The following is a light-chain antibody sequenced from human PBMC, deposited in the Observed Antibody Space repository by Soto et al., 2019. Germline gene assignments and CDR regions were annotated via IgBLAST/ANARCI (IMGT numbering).Light chain of an antibody. J-gene: IGLJ1*01. CDR3: SSYTSSSTLYV. Sequence: QSALTQPGSLSVSPAQSITISFTGTSSDVGGYNYVSCYQQHPGKAPKLMIYEVSNRPSGVSNRFSGSKSGNTASLTISGLQAEDEADYYCSSYTSSSTLYVFGTGTKVTVL. CDR2: EVS. V-gene: IGLV2-14*01. CDR1: SSDVGGYNY.